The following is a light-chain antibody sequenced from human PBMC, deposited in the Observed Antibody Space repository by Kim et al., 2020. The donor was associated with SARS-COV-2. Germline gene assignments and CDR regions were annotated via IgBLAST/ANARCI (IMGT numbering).Light chain of an antibody. CDR1: QSVSSRN. J-gene: IGKJ3*01. V-gene: IGKV3-20*01. Sequence: SPGEKATLSCRASQSVSSRNLAWYQQKPGQAPRLLIYGASSRSAGIPDRFSGSGSGTDFTLTISRQEPEDFAVYYCQQYGSSPFTFGPGTKVDIK. CDR3: QQYGSSPFT. CDR2: GAS.